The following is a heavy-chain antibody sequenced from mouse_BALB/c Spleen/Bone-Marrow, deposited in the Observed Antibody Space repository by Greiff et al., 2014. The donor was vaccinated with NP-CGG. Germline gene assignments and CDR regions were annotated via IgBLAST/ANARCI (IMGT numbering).Heavy chain of an antibody. CDR1: GLNIKDTY. D-gene: IGHD2-4*01. V-gene: IGHV14-3*02. CDR3: ARMITAY. Sequence: VQLKQSGAGLVKPGASVKLSCTASGLNIKDTYMHWVKQRPEQGLEWIGRIDSANGNTKYDPKFQGKATITADTSSNTAYLQLSSLTSEDTAVYYCARMITAYWGQGTLVTVSA. J-gene: IGHJ3*01. CDR2: IDSANGNT.